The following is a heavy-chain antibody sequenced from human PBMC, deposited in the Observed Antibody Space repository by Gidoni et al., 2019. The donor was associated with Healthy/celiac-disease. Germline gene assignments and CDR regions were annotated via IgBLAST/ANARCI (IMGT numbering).Heavy chain of an antibody. V-gene: IGHV4-59*01. CDR1: GGPISSYY. CDR2: IYYSGST. Sequence: QVQLQESGPGLVKPSETLSLTCTVSGGPISSYYWSWIRQPPGKGLEWIGYIYYSGSTNYNPSLKGRVTISVDTSKNQFSLKLSSVTAADTAVYYCARVGDYYGSGSHGWFDYWGQGTLVTVSS. CDR3: ARVGDYYGSGSHGWFDY. J-gene: IGHJ4*02. D-gene: IGHD3-10*01.